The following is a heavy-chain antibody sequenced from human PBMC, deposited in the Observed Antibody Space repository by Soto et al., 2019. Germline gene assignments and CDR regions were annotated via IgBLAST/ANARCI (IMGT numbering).Heavy chain of an antibody. J-gene: IGHJ4*02. D-gene: IGHD3-10*01. CDR1: GFTFSNYA. CDR2: IRASAIRT. CDR3: AKGPYYGSGIGCDS. V-gene: IGHV3-23*01. Sequence: EVQVLESGGGLVQPGGSLRLSCVVSGFTFSNYAMSWVRQGPGKGLEWVSGIRASAIRTFYADSVKGRFTISRDDSRTTLYLQMNSLRAEDTAVYYCAKGPYYGSGIGCDSRGQGTLVTVSS.